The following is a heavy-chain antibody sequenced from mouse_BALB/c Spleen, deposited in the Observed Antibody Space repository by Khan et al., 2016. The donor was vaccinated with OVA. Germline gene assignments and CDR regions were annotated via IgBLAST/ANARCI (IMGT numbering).Heavy chain of an antibody. J-gene: IGHJ2*01. CDR2: ISYSDVT. CDR3: AKGNYYGHYFDY. D-gene: IGHD1-1*01. V-gene: IGHV3-2*02. CDR1: GYSITSGYA. Sequence: EVQLQESGPGLVKPSQSLSLTCTVTGYSITSGYAWNWIRQFPGNKLEWMGYISYSDVTNYNPSLKSRISITRDTSTNEFFLQLNPVTTEDTATYYCAKGNYYGHYFDYWGQGTTLTVSS.